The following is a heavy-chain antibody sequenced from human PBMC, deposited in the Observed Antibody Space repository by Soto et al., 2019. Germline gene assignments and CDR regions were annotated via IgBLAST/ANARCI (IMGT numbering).Heavy chain of an antibody. CDR2: ISAYNGNT. D-gene: IGHD4-17*01. J-gene: IGHJ2*01. Sequence: QVQLVQSGAEVKKPGASVKVSCKASGYTFTSYGISWVRQAPGQGLEWMGWISAYNGNTNYAQKLQGRVTMTTDTSTRTAYMELRTLRSDDTAVYYCARSPTVVRGNWYFDLWGRGTLVTVSS. CDR3: ARSPTVVRGNWYFDL. CDR1: GYTFTSYG. V-gene: IGHV1-18*01.